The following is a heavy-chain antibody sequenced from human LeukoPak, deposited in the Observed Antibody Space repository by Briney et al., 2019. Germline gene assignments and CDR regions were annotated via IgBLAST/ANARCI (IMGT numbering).Heavy chain of an antibody. CDR1: GFTFSDYY. Sequence: GGSLRLSCAASGFTFSDYYMSWIRQAPGKGLEWVSDISSSGRTIYYADSVKGRFTISRDNAKNSLYLQMNSLRAEDTAVYYCARQREMTTIFSALGYWGQGTLVTVSS. V-gene: IGHV3-11*01. D-gene: IGHD5-24*01. CDR3: ARQREMTTIFSALGY. CDR2: ISSSGRTI. J-gene: IGHJ4*02.